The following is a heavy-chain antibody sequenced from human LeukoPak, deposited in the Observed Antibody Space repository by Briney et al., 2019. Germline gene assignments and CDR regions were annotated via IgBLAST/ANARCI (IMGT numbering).Heavy chain of an antibody. CDR2: ISAYNGNT. CDR1: GYTFTSYG. V-gene: IGHV1-18*01. D-gene: IGHD4-17*01. CDR3: AGTTVTMPNYYYYYMDV. Sequence: GASVKVSCKASGYTFTSYGISWVRQAPGQGLEWMGGISAYNGNTNYAQKLQGRVTMTTDTSTSTAYMELSSLRSEDTAVYYCAGTTVTMPNYYYYYMDVWGKGTTVTISS. J-gene: IGHJ6*03.